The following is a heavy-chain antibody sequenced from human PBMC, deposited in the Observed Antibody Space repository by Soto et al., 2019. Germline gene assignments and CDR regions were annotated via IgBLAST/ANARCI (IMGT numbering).Heavy chain of an antibody. J-gene: IGHJ5*02. Sequence: SETLSLTCTVSGGSISSYYWSWIRQPPGKGLEWIGSISYSGSTYYNPSLKSRVTISVDTSKNQFSLKLNSVTAADTAVYYCARRSYYYDSSGYRSNWFDPWGQGALVTVS. V-gene: IGHV4-39*01. CDR2: ISYSGST. CDR3: ARRSYYYDSSGYRSNWFDP. D-gene: IGHD3-22*01. CDR1: GGSISSYY.